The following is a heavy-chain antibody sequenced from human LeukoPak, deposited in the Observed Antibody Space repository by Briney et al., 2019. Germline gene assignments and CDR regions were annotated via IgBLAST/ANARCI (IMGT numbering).Heavy chain of an antibody. D-gene: IGHD1-1*01. V-gene: IGHV3-33*01. CDR2: IWFDGSTE. Sequence: GGSLRLSCAASGFTISSYGIHWVRQAPGKGLEWVALIWFDGSTEDYADSVKGRFTISRDNSQNTVYLQMNSLRAEDTAVYFCARDQGTGRNGFRYYFDYWGQGTLVTVSS. CDR3: ARDQGTGRNGFRYYFDY. J-gene: IGHJ4*02. CDR1: GFTISSYG.